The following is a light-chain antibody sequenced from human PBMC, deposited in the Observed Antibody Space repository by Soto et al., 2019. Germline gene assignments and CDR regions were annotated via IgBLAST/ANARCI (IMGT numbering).Light chain of an antibody. Sequence: QSVLTQPRSVSGSPGQSVTISCTGTSSDVGTYTYISWYQQHPGKAPKLIIYDVIKRPSGVPGRFSGSKSGNTASLTISGLQAEDEADYYCCSYAGSYTHVFGTGTKVTV. CDR3: CSYAGSYTHV. CDR1: SSDVGTYTY. J-gene: IGLJ1*01. V-gene: IGLV2-11*01. CDR2: DVI.